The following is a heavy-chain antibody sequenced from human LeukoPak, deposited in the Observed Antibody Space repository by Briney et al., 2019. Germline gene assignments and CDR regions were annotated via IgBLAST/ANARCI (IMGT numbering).Heavy chain of an antibody. CDR3: AREEAYYDSSGYYPDY. D-gene: IGHD3-22*01. CDR2: INSDGSST. Sequence: PGGSLRLSCAASGFTFSSYRMHWVRQAPGKGLVWVSRINSDGSSTSYADSVKGRFTISRDNAKNTLYLQMNSLRAEDTAVYYCAREEAYYDSSGYYPDYWGQGTLVTVSS. CDR1: GFTFSSYR. J-gene: IGHJ4*02. V-gene: IGHV3-74*01.